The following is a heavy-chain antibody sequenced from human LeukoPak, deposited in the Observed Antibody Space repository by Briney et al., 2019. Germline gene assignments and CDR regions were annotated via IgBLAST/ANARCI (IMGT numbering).Heavy chain of an antibody. V-gene: IGHV3-23*01. CDR1: GFTYA. D-gene: IGHD3-3*01. Sequence: GGALRLSCVAYGFTYAMSWVREGPGRGLGWVSDMSGSGGSTYYADSVKGRFTISRDNSKNTLYLQMNSLRAEDTAVYYCAKDLGYYDFWSGYYTGDYWGQGTLVTVSS. CDR3: AKDLGYYDFWSGYYTGDY. J-gene: IGHJ4*02. CDR2: MSGSGGST.